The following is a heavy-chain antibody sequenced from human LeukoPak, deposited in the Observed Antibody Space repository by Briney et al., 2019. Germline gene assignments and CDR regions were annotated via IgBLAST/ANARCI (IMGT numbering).Heavy chain of an antibody. Sequence: PGGSLRLSCAASGFIFSSHGMHWVRQAPGKGLEGVAIIWYDGSNKYYADSVKGRFTISRDNSKNTLYLQMNSLRAEDTAVYYCARSRSNVLMVYAIDAFDIWGQGTMVTVSS. J-gene: IGHJ3*02. CDR2: IWYDGSNK. CDR3: ARSRSNVLMVYAIDAFDI. CDR1: GFIFSSHG. V-gene: IGHV3-33*01. D-gene: IGHD2-8*01.